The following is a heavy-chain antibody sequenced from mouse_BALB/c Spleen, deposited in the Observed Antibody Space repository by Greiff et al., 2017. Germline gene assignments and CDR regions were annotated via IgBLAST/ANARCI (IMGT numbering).Heavy chain of an antibody. CDR3: ARLITTAQDWFAY. CDR2: IDPANGNT. CDR1: GFNIKDTY. V-gene: IGHV14-3*02. D-gene: IGHD1-1*01. J-gene: IGHJ3*01. Sequence: VQLQQSGAELVKPGASVKLSCTASGFNIKDTYMHWVKQRPEQGLEWIGRIDPANGNTKYDPKFQGKATITADTSSNTAYLQLSSLTSEDTAVYYCARLITTAQDWFAYWGQGTLVTVSA.